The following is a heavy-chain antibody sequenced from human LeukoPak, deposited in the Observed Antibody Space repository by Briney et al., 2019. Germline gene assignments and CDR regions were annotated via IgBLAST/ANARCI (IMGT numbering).Heavy chain of an antibody. CDR3: TSRDRDY. D-gene: IGHD3-22*01. J-gene: IGHJ4*02. V-gene: IGHV3-49*04. Sequence: GGSLRLSCAASGFTFSSYGMHWVRQAPGKGLEWVGLIRSNTYDGTTYYAASVEGRFTISRDDSKSIAYLQMNSLKTEDTAVYYCTSRDRDYWGQGTLVTVSS. CDR2: IRSNTYDGTT. CDR1: GFTFSSYG.